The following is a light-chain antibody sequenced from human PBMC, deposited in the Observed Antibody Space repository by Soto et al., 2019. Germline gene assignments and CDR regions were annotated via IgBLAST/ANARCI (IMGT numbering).Light chain of an antibody. CDR3: QKYGTSPA. CDR1: QTRRRTY. V-gene: IGKV3-20*01. Sequence: EIVLMQSPGILSLSPRERVALSCRASQTRRRTYIAWYQQKLGQAPRLVIYGASNRATGIPDRFRGSGSGTDFTLTISRLEPEDFAVYFCQKYGTSPAFGQGNKVDIK. J-gene: IGKJ1*01. CDR2: GAS.